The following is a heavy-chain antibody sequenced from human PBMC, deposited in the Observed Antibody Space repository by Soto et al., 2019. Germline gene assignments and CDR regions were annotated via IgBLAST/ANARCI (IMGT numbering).Heavy chain of an antibody. CDR2: IDWDDEK. V-gene: IGHV2-70*01. D-gene: IGHD6-13*01. Sequence: SGPTLVNPTQPLTLTCTFSGFSLSTSGMCVSWIRQPPGKTLDWLAVIDWDDEKFYSTSLKARLTISKDTSKNQVVLTMTNMDPVDTATYYCARTQAAAGSFFFDYWGQGTLVTVSS. J-gene: IGHJ4*02. CDR3: ARTQAAAGSFFFDY. CDR1: GFSLSTSGMC.